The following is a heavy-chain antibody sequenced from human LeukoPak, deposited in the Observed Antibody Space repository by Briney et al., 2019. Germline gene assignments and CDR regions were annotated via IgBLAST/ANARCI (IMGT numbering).Heavy chain of an antibody. CDR1: GFTFSSYS. D-gene: IGHD6-6*01. J-gene: IGHJ5*02. Sequence: GGSLRLSCAASGFTFSSYSMNWVRQAPGKGLEWVSYISGSSSAIYYADSVEGRFTISRDNAKNSLYLQMNSLRAEDTAVYYCARAHSSSPGYNWFDPWGQGTLVTVSS. CDR2: ISGSSSAI. CDR3: ARAHSSSPGYNWFDP. V-gene: IGHV3-48*04.